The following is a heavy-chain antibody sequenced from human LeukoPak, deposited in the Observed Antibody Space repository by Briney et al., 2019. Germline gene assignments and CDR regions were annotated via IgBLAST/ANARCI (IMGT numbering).Heavy chain of an antibody. CDR2: ISGSGGST. J-gene: IGHJ4*02. CDR3: AKDLLRITMVRGVIT. D-gene: IGHD3-10*01. CDR1: GFTFSSYA. Sequence: GGSLRLSCAASGFTFSSYAMSWVRQAPGKGLEWVSAISGSGGSTYYADSVKGRFTISRDNSKNTLYPQMNSLRAEDTAVYYCAKDLLRITMVRGVITWGQGTLVTVSS. V-gene: IGHV3-23*01.